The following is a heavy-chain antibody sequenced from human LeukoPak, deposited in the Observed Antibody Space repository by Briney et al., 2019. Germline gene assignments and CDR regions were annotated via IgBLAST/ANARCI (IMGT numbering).Heavy chain of an antibody. CDR1: GYPFTAGA. J-gene: IGHJ4*02. CDR2: IIPILGIA. Sequence: SVKVSCKVSGYPFTAGAFSWVRQAPGQGLEWMGRIIPILGIANYAQKFQGRVTITADKSTSTAYMELSSLRSEDTAVYYCATDSDPWGPAAGTIDYWGQGTLVTVSS. CDR3: ATDSDPWGPAAGTIDY. V-gene: IGHV1-69*04. D-gene: IGHD6-13*01.